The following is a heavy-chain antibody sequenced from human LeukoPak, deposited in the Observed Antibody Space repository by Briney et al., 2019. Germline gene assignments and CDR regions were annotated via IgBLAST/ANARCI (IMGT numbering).Heavy chain of an antibody. Sequence: HPGGSLRLSCAASEFTFSSYWMSWVRQAPGKGLEWVANIKQDGGEKYYLDSVKGRFTVSRDNAKNSLYLQMSSLRAEDTAVYYCARVGARQILEYWGQGTLVTVSS. CDR2: IKQDGGEK. J-gene: IGHJ4*02. CDR3: ARVGARQILEY. D-gene: IGHD4-17*01. CDR1: EFTFSSYW. V-gene: IGHV3-7*01.